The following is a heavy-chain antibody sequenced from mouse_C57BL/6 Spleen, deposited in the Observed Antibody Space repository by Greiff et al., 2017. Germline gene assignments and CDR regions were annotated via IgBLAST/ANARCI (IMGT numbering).Heavy chain of an antibody. D-gene: IGHD1-1*01. Sequence: QVQLQQPGAELVRPGTSVKLSCKASGYTFTSYWMHWVKQRPGQGLEWIGVIDPSDSYTNYNQKFKGKATLTVDKSSSTAYMQLSSLTSEDSAVYYCARDYGSSYRYFDVWGTGTTVTVSS. CDR1: GYTFTSYW. J-gene: IGHJ1*03. CDR2: IDPSDSYT. CDR3: ARDYGSSYRYFDV. V-gene: IGHV1-59*01.